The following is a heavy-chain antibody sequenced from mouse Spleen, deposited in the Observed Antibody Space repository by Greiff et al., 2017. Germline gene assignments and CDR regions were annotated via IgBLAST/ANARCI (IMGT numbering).Heavy chain of an antibody. CDR2: ISSGGSYT. CDR3: ARHAATGWYFDV. Sequence: EVMLVESGGGLVKPGGSLKLSCAASGFTFSSYAMSWVRQTPEKRLEWVATISSGGSYTYYPDSVKGRFTISRDNAKNTLYLQMSSLRSEDTAMYYCARHAATGWYFDVWGAGTTVTVSS. D-gene: IGHD1-2*01. V-gene: IGHV5-9-1*01. J-gene: IGHJ1*01. CDR1: GFTFSSYA.